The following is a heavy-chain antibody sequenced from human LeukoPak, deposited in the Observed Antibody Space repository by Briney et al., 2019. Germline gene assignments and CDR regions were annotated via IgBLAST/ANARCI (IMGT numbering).Heavy chain of an antibody. J-gene: IGHJ4*02. CDR2: IYTSGTT. Sequence: SETLSLTCTVSGGSISTYYWTWIRQPAGKGLEWIGRIYTSGTTNYNPSLKSRVTISVDKSKKQFSLKLSSVTAADTAVYYCARGGGSGPDYWGQGTLVTVSS. V-gene: IGHV4-4*07. CDR3: ARGGGSGPDY. D-gene: IGHD6-19*01. CDR1: GGSISTYY.